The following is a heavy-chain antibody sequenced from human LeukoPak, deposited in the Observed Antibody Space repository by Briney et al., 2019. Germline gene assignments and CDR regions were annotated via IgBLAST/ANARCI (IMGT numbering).Heavy chain of an antibody. D-gene: IGHD3-22*01. CDR1: GFSFSDYY. J-gene: IGHJ4*02. CDR2: ISGSSSHT. V-gene: IGHV3-11*06. Sequence: GGSLRLSCVVSGFSFSDYYMNWIRQTPGKGLEWLSYISGSSSHTLYADSVKGRFTISRDNAKNSLYLQMNSLRAEDTAVYYCARFELDSGGYATNFDSWGQGTLVTVSP. CDR3: ARFELDSGGYATNFDS.